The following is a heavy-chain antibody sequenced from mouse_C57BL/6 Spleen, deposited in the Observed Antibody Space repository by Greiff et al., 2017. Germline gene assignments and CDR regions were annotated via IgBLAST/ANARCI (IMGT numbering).Heavy chain of an antibody. J-gene: IGHJ2*01. V-gene: IGHV1-82*01. CDR1: GYAFSSSW. CDR2: LYPGDGDT. Sequence: VQLQQSGPELVKPGASVKISCKASGYAFSSSWMNWVKQRPGKGLEWIGRLYPGDGDTNYNGKFKGKATLTADKSSSTAYMQLSSLTSEDSAVYFCARIGSSGIFDYWGQGTTLTVSS. D-gene: IGHD1-1*01. CDR3: ARIGSSGIFDY.